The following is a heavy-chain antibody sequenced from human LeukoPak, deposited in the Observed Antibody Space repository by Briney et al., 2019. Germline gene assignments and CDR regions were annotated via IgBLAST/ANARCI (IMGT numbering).Heavy chain of an antibody. CDR3: AREQARWDSSSWYY. CDR2: ISYDGSNK. V-gene: IGHV3-30-3*01. Sequence: PGGSLRLSCAASGFTFSSYAMHWVRQAPGKGLEWVAVISYDGSNKYYADSVKGRFTISRDNSKNTLYLQMNSLRAEDTAVYYCAREQARWDSSSWYYWGQGTLVTVSS. J-gene: IGHJ4*02. CDR1: GFTFSSYA. D-gene: IGHD6-13*01.